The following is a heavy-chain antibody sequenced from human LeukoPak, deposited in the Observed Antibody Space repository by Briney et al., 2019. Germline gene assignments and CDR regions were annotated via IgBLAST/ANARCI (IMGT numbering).Heavy chain of an antibody. V-gene: IGHV1-24*01. J-gene: IGHJ6*02. Sequence: GASVKVSCKVSGYTLTELSKHWVRQAPGKGLEWMGGFDPEDGETIYAQKFQGRVTMTEDTSTDTAYMELSSLRSEDTAVYYCATVLPRASRYYYGMDVWGQGTTVTVSS. CDR2: FDPEDGET. CDR3: ATVLPRASRYYYGMDV. CDR1: GYTLTELS.